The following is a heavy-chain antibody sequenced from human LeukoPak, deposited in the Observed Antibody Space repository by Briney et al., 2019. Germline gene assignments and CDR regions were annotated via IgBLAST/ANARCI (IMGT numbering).Heavy chain of an antibody. V-gene: IGHV4-4*07. CDR1: GGSISSYY. J-gene: IGHJ4*02. CDR2: IYSSGST. CDR3: ARVSYPYFFDY. Sequence: SETLSLTCTVSGGSISSYYWSWIRQPAGKGLEWIGRIYSSGSTNYNPSLKSRVTMSVDTSKNQLSLKLSSVTAADTAVYYCARVSYPYFFDYWGQGTLVTVSS. D-gene: IGHD5-18*01.